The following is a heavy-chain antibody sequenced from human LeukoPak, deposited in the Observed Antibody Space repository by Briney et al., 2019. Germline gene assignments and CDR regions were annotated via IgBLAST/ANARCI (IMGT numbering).Heavy chain of an antibody. CDR3: ARDMGYYGSGSLANWFDP. V-gene: IGHV4-4*07. Sequence: PPETLSLTCTVSGGSISSYYWSWIRQPAGKGLEWIGRIYTSGSTNYNPSLKSRVTMSVDTSKNQFSLKLSSVTAADTAMYYCARDMGYYGSGSLANWFDPWGQGTLVTVSS. CDR1: GGSISSYY. J-gene: IGHJ5*02. CDR2: IYTSGST. D-gene: IGHD3-10*01.